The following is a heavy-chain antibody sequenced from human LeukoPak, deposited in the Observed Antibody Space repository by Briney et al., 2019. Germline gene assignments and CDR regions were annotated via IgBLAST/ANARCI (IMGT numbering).Heavy chain of an antibody. Sequence: GGSLRLSCAASGFTFSSYGMHWVRQAPGKGLEWVAFIRYDGSNKYYADSVKGRFTISRDNSKNTLYLQMNSLRAEDTAVYYCAKDRGRGDYGDSYWYFDLWGRGTLVTVSS. CDR1: GFTFSSYG. CDR3: AKDRGRGDYGDSYWYFDL. V-gene: IGHV3-30*02. CDR2: IRYDGSNK. D-gene: IGHD4-17*01. J-gene: IGHJ2*01.